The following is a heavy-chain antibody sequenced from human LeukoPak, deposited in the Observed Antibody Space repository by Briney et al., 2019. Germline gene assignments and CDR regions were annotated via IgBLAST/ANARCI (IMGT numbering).Heavy chain of an antibody. J-gene: IGHJ6*02. Sequence: GGPLRLSCAASGFTFSSYGMHWVRQAPGKGLEWVANIKQDGSEKYYVDSVKGRFTISRDNAKNSLYLQMNSLRAEDTAVYYCARDEWVVAATNYYYGMDVWGQGTTVTVSS. CDR3: ARDEWVVAATNYYYGMDV. CDR2: IKQDGSEK. D-gene: IGHD2-15*01. V-gene: IGHV3-7*03. CDR1: GFTFSSYG.